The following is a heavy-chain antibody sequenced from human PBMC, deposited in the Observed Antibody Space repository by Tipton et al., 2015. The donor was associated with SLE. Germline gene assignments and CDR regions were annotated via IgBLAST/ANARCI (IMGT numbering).Heavy chain of an antibody. CDR3: ARPIGQQLYWYFEL. CDR1: GDSVDSNNVY. D-gene: IGHD6-13*01. V-gene: IGHV4-39*07. CDR2: IYYYTGNT. J-gene: IGHJ2*01. Sequence: TLSLTCSVSGDSVDSNNVYWTWVRQPPGKGLEWIAAIYYYTGNTFYTPSLKSRISISIDTSKNQFSLKLTSVTAADTAVYYCARPIGQQLYWYFELWGRGTLVTVSS.